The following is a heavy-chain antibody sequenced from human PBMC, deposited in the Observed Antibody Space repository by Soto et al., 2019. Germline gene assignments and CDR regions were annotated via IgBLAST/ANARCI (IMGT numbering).Heavy chain of an antibody. CDR1: GGSISSDY. CDR3: ARDKITGLFDY. Sequence: SETLSLTCTVSGGSISSDYWSWIQQPPGKGLEWIGYIYYGGSTHSNPSLKSRVIISLDTSKNQFSLKLSSVTAADTAVYYCARDKITGLFDYWGQGTLVTVSS. J-gene: IGHJ4*02. CDR2: IYYGGST. V-gene: IGHV4-59*12. D-gene: IGHD2-8*02.